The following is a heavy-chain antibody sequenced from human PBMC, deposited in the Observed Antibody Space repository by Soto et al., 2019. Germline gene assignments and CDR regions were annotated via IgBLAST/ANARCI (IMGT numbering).Heavy chain of an antibody. V-gene: IGHV1-3*01. CDR3: AMGTRVGLSGCSSFDY. D-gene: IGHD6-25*01. J-gene: IGHJ4*02. Sequence: QVQLVQSGAEVKKPGASVKVSCKASGYTFTSYAMHWVRQAPGQRLEWMGWINAGNGNTKYSQKFQGRVTITRDTSASTADMELSSLSSEDTAVYYCAMGTRVGLSGCSSFDYWGQGGLVTFGS. CDR1: GYTFTSYA. CDR2: INAGNGNT.